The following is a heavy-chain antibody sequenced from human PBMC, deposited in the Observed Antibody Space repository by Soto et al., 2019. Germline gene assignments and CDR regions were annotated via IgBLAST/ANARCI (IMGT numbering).Heavy chain of an antibody. J-gene: IGHJ3*01. CDR1: GYSFTSYW. D-gene: IGHD3-10*01. Sequence: GESLKISCKGSGYSFTSYWIGWVRQMPGKGLEWMGIIYLGDSDTRYSPSFQGQVTISADKSIRTAYLQWSSLKASDTAMYYCARRISAGNTAFDVWGQGTMVTVSS. CDR2: IYLGDSDT. CDR3: ARRISAGNTAFDV. V-gene: IGHV5-51*01.